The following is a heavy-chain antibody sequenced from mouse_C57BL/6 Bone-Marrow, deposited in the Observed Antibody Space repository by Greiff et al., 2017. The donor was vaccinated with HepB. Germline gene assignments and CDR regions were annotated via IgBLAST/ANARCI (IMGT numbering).Heavy chain of an antibody. CDR1: GFSFNTYA. V-gene: IGHV10-1*01. J-gene: IGHJ3*01. Sequence: EVKVVESGGGLVQPKGSLKLSCAASGFSFNTYAMNWVRQAPGKGLEWVARIRSKSNNYATYYADSVKDRFTISRDDSESMLYLQMNNLKTEDTAMYYCVRHEGLHPWFAYWGQGTLVTVSA. CDR2: IRSKSNNYAT. D-gene: IGHD2-4*01. CDR3: VRHEGLHPWFAY.